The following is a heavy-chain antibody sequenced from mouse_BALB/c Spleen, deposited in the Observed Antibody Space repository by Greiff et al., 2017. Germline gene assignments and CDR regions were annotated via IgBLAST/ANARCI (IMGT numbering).Heavy chain of an antibody. CDR3: AKDYRSLYWYFDV. CDR1: GFNIKDTY. V-gene: IGHV14-3*02. J-gene: IGHJ1*01. Sequence: VQLQQSGAELVKPGASVKLSCTASGFNIKDTYMHWVKQRPEQGLEWIGRIDPANGNTKYDPKFQGKATITADTSSNTAYLQLSSLTSEDTAVYYCAKDYRSLYWYFDVWGAGTTVTVSS. CDR2: IDPANGNT. D-gene: IGHD2-14*01.